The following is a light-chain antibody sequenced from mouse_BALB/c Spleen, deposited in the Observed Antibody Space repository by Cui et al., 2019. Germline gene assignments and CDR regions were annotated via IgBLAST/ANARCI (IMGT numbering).Light chain of an antibody. J-gene: IGKJ1*01. CDR1: SSVSY. CDR2: STS. Sequence: QIVPTQSPAIMSAPLGEEITLTCSASSSVSYMHWYQQKSGTSPKLLIYSTSNLASGVPSRFSGSGPGTFYSLTISSVEAEDAADYYCHQWSSYPWTFGGGTKLEIK. CDR3: HQWSSYPWT. V-gene: IGKV4-80*01.